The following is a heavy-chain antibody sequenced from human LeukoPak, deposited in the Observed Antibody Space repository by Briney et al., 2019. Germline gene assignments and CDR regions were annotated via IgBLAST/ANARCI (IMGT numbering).Heavy chain of an antibody. CDR2: ISGSGGST. CDR3: AKGGNSIAARRGGDY. D-gene: IGHD6-6*01. J-gene: IGHJ4*02. V-gene: IGHV3-23*01. CDR1: GFTFSSYA. Sequence: GGSLRLSCAASGFTFSSYAMSWVRQVPGKGLEWVSAISGSGGSTYYADSVKGRFTISRDNSKNTLYLQMNSLRAEDTAVYYCAKGGNSIAARRGGDYWGQGTLVTVSS.